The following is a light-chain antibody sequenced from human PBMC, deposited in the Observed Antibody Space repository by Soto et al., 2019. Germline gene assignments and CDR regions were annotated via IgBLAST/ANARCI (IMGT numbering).Light chain of an antibody. J-gene: IGKJ1*01. Sequence: DIQMTQSPSSLSASVGDIVTITCRASQSIDTSLNWYQQKPGKAPKLLISLASSLQSGVPSRFSGSGSGTDFTLTISRLEPEDFAVYYCQQYRTFGQGTKVDIK. CDR3: QQYRT. CDR2: LAS. CDR1: QSIDTS. V-gene: IGKV1-39*01.